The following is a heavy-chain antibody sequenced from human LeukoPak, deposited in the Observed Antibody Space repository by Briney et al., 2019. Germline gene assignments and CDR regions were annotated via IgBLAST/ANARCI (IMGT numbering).Heavy chain of an antibody. CDR1: GGSISSYY. Sequence: SETLSLTCTASGGSISSYYWSWIRQPPGKGLEWIGYIYYSGSTNYNPSLKSRITISVDTSKNQFSLKLSSVTAADTAVYYCARYQPHDICLDYWGQGTLVTVYS. D-gene: IGHD2-2*01. V-gene: IGHV4-59*08. CDR3: ARYQPHDICLDY. CDR2: IYYSGST. J-gene: IGHJ4*02.